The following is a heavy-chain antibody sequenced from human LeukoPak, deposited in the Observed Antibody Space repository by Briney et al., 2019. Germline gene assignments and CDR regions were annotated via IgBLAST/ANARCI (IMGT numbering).Heavy chain of an antibody. D-gene: IGHD3-22*01. CDR2: INPNRGGT. V-gene: IGHV1-2*02. CDR3: ARGDSSGSSDAFDM. J-gene: IGHJ3*02. CDR1: GYTFTGYY. Sequence: GASVKVSCKASGYTFTGYYMHWVRQAPGQGLEWMGWINPNRGGTNYAQKFQGRVTMTRDTSISTAYMELSRLRSDDTAVYYCARGDSSGSSDAFDMWGQGTMVTVSS.